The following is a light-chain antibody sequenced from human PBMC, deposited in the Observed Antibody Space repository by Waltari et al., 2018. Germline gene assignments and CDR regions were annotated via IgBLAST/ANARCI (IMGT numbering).Light chain of an antibody. CDR1: SSDDGGYNY. V-gene: IGLV2-8*01. Sequence: QSALTQPPSASGSPGQSVTISCTGTSSDDGGYNYVSWYQQHSGKAPKLLIFEVTKRPSGVPVRFSGSKSGDIASLTVSGLQADDEADYFCSAYVGSEVVFGEGTKLTVL. CDR3: SAYVGSEVV. CDR2: EVT. J-gene: IGLJ3*02.